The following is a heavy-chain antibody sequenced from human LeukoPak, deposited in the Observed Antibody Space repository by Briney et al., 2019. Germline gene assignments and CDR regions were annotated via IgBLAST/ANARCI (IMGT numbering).Heavy chain of an antibody. Sequence: GGSFRLSCAASGFTFSNAWMSWVRQSPGKGLEWVGRIRSKIDGGTTDYAAPVKGRFTISRDDSKNTLYLQMNSLKTEDTAVYYCTTAAVHWGQGTLVTVSS. CDR3: TTAAVH. V-gene: IGHV3-15*01. CDR2: IRSKIDGGTT. CDR1: GFTFSNAW. J-gene: IGHJ4*02.